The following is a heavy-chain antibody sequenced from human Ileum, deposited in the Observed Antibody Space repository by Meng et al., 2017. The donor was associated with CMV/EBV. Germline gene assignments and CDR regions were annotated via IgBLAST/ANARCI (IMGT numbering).Heavy chain of an antibody. V-gene: IGHV1-46*01. D-gene: IGHD2-2*01. J-gene: IGHJ4*02. CDR2: INPSDGST. CDR3: AAHCSSTSCFPPDFDY. CDR1: GYTFTSYY. Sequence: ASVKVSCKASGYTFTSYYMHWVRQAPGQGLEWMGIINPSDGSTSYAQKFQGRVTITRNTSISTAYMELSSLRSEDTAVYYCAAHCSSTSCFPPDFDYWGQGTLVTVSS.